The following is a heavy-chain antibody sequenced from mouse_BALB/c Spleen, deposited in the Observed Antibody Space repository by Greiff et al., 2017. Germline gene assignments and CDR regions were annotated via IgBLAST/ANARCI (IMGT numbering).Heavy chain of an antibody. J-gene: IGHJ3*01. V-gene: IGHV5-6-5*01. CDR1: GFTFSSYA. D-gene: IGHD1-1*01. CDR3: ARGGDYGSSYGFAY. CDR2: ISSGGST. Sequence: EVKLQESGGGLVKPGGSLKLSCAASGFTFSSYAMSWVRQTPEKRLEWVASISSGGSTYYPDSVKGRFTISRDNARNILYLQMSSLRSEDTAMYYCARGGDYGSSYGFAYWGQGTLVTVSA.